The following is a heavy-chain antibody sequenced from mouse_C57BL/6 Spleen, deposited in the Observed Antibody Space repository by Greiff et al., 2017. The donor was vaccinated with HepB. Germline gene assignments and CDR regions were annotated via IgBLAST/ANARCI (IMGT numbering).Heavy chain of an antibody. CDR3: TREIGYGSTPWFAY. CDR1: GYTFTDYE. J-gene: IGHJ3*01. D-gene: IGHD1-1*01. V-gene: IGHV1-15*01. Sequence: VQLQESGAELVRPGASVTLSCKASGYTFTDYEMHWVKQTPVHGLEWIGAIDPETGGTAYNQKFKGKAILTADKSSSTAYMELRSLTSEDSAVYYCTREIGYGSTPWFAYWGQGTLVTVSA. CDR2: IDPETGGT.